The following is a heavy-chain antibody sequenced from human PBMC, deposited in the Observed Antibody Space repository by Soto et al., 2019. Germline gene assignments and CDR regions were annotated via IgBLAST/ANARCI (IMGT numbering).Heavy chain of an antibody. CDR2: IYYDGNT. CDR3: AISSITPRRFTYPFDY. J-gene: IGHJ4*02. V-gene: IGHV4-39*01. D-gene: IGHD6-6*01. CDR1: GGSITSSSHY. Sequence: QLQLQESGPGLVKPSETLSLTCTVSGGSITSSSHYWGWIRQPPGKGLESVANIYYDGNTYYNPSLESRVTISLXTXTXXFSLMLDSVTAADTAVYFCAISSITPRRFTYPFDYWGQGSLVTVSS.